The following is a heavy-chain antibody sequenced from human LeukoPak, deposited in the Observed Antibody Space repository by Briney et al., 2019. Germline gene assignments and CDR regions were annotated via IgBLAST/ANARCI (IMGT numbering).Heavy chain of an antibody. CDR2: IDHSGTT. V-gene: IGHV4-34*01. J-gene: IGHJ4*02. D-gene: IGHD1-26*01. Sequence: SETLSLTCAVYGGSFSGYYWSWIRQAPGQGLEWIGTIDHSGTTYYNPSLESRLTISRDTSKNHFSLKLNSVTAADTAVYYCTRDRGSWTVDWWGQGTLVTVSS. CDR3: TRDRGSWTVDW. CDR1: GGSFSGYY.